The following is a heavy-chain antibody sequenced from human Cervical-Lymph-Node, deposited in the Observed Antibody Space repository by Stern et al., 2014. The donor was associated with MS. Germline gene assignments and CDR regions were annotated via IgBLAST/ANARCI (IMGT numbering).Heavy chain of an antibody. J-gene: IGHJ4*02. CDR1: GYTFTGYY. D-gene: IGHD6-19*01. CDR2: INPKSGGT. V-gene: IGHV1-2*02. Sequence: QMQLVQSGPEVMKPWASVKVSCRASGYTFTGYYLHWVRQAPGQGLALMGSINPKSGGTNHAQQFQGRGTMTSDAYIITAYLALSNLTPADTAVYYCASAATRGKVAGRFGYWGQGTLVAVSS. CDR3: ASAATRGKVAGRFGY.